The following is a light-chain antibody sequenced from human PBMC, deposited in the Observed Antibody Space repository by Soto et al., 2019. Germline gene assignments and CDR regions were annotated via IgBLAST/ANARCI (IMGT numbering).Light chain of an antibody. V-gene: IGLV2-14*01. CDR2: DVS. CDR3: KSYTTSGTDV. J-gene: IGLJ1*01. CDR1: SSDVGAYNY. Sequence: QSALTQPASVSGSPGQSIAISCTGTSSDVGAYNYVSWYQQPPGTGPKLMIYDVSNRPSGISDRFSGSKSGNTASLTISGLQTEDEADYYCKSYTTSGTDVFGTGTKLTVL.